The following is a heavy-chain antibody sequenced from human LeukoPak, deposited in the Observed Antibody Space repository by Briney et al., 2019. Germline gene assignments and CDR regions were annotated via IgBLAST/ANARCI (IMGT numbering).Heavy chain of an antibody. CDR3: ARTSTVTTLFDY. J-gene: IGHJ4*02. D-gene: IGHD4-17*01. Sequence: GGSLRLSCAASGFTFSSYWMSWVRQAPGKGLEWVSGINWNGGSTGYADSVKGRFTISRDNAKNSLYLQMNSLRAEDTALYYCARTSTVTTLFDYWGQGTLVTVSS. V-gene: IGHV3-20*04. CDR1: GFTFSSYW. CDR2: INWNGGST.